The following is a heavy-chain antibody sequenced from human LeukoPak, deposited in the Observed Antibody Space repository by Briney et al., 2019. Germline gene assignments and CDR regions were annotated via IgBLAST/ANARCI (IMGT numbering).Heavy chain of an antibody. CDR1: GGSISSGSYY. Sequence: SETLSLTCTVSGGSISSGSYYWNWIRQPAGKGLEWIGRVYTSGSTNYNPSLKSRVTISVDTSKNQFSLKLSSVTAADTAVYYCARHHSSSPLDYWGQGTLVTVSS. V-gene: IGHV4-61*02. D-gene: IGHD6-13*01. CDR3: ARHHSSSPLDY. J-gene: IGHJ4*02. CDR2: VYTSGST.